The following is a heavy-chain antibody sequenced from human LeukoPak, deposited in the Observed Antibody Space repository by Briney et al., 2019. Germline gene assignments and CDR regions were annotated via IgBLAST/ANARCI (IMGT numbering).Heavy chain of an antibody. J-gene: IGHJ4*02. V-gene: IGHV4-39*01. D-gene: IGHD5-12*01. Sequence: SETLSLTCTVSGVSISSSSYYWGWIRQPPGQGLEWIGSIYYSGSTYYNPSLKSRVTISVDTSKNQFSLKLSSVTAADTAVYYCARLDGGYGISDYWGQGTLVTVSS. CDR1: GVSISSSSYY. CDR2: IYYSGST. CDR3: ARLDGGYGISDY.